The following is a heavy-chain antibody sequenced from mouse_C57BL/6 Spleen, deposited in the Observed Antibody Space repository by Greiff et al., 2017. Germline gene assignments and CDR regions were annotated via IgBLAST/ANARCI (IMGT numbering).Heavy chain of an antibody. J-gene: IGHJ4*01. Sequence: QVQLKQSGPGLVQPSPRLSNPYTTCGFSFNSYGVHWVRQSPGKGLEWLGVIWRGGSTDYNADFISRLSISKDNSKSQGFFKMNSRQADDTAIYYCAHHNLDEGAMQHWAQVTSASISP. CDR3: AHHNLDEGAMQH. D-gene: IGHD4-1*01. CDR1: GFSFNSYG. V-gene: IGHV2-2*01. CDR2: IWRGGST.